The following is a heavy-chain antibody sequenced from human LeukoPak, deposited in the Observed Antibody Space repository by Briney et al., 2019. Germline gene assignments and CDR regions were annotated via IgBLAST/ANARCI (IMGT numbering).Heavy chain of an antibody. Sequence: SSQTLSLTCTVSGGSISSDDYYWSWIRQPPGKGLEWIGYIYYRGSTYYNPSLTSRVTISVDTSKNQFSLKLSSVTAADTAVYSCARVEMASMRAFDIWGQGTMVTVSS. CDR3: ARVEMASMRAFDI. CDR1: GGSISSDDYY. J-gene: IGHJ3*02. V-gene: IGHV4-30-4*08. D-gene: IGHD5-24*01. CDR2: IYYRGST.